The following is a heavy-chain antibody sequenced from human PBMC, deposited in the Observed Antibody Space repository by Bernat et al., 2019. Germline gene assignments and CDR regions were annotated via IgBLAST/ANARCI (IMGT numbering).Heavy chain of an antibody. CDR2: IHLRDYRT. CDR1: GYSPTTYW. J-gene: IGHJ4*01. CDR3: ARAVDGDFRWDY. Sequence: EVQLVQSGAEVKESGESLTISCKNFGYSPTTYWLGWVRQMPGGGLEWMGIIHLRDYRTIYSPSFQGQVTVSADRSADSAYLQWYNLKASDTAMYYCARAVDGDFRWDYWGQGTLVTVSS. V-gene: IGHV5-51*01. D-gene: IGHD4-17*01.